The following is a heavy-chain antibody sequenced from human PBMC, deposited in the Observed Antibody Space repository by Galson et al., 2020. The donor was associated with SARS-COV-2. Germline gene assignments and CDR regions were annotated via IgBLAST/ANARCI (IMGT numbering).Heavy chain of an antibody. D-gene: IGHD5-18*01. V-gene: IGHV4-4*07. J-gene: IGHJ4*02. CDR2: IYSSGST. CDR1: GGSISGYY. CDR3: ARDLGYTYGSYYSDY. Sequence: SETLSLTCTVSGGSISGYYWSWIRQPAGKGLEWIGRIYSSGSTLYNPSLRSRVTMSVDTSNNQLSLKLSSVTATDTAVYYCARDLGYTYGSYYSDYWGPGTLVTVSS.